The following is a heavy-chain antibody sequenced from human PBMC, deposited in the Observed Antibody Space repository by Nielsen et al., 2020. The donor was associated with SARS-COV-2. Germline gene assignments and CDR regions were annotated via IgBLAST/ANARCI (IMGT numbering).Heavy chain of an antibody. J-gene: IGHJ4*02. Sequence: SVKVSCKASGGTFSSYAISWVRQAPGQGLEWMGRIIPILGIANYAQKFQGRVTMTEDTSTDTAYMELSSLRSEDTAVYYCATVKDTANDWGQGTLVTVSS. D-gene: IGHD5-18*01. CDR2: IIPILGIA. V-gene: IGHV1-69*04. CDR3: ATVKDTAND. CDR1: GGTFSSYA.